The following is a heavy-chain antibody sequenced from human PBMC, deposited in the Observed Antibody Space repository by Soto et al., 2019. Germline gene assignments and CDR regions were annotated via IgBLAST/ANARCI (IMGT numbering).Heavy chain of an antibody. CDR1: RGTFTDLG. V-gene: IGHV1-69*13. D-gene: IGHD3-22*01. J-gene: IGHJ5*02. CDR3: ARGWDHYDSSGLLTWFDP. Sequence: ASVKVSCNASRGTFTDLGLHWVRQAPGQGLEWMGGIIPIFGTPNYAQKFQGRVIITADEFTSTAHMELSSLRSEDTAVYYCARGWDHYDSSGLLTWFDPWGQGTLVTVSS. CDR2: IIPIFGTP.